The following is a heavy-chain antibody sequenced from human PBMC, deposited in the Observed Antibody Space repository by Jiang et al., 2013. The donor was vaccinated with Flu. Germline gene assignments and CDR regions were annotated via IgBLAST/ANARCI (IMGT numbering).Heavy chain of an antibody. Sequence: GAEVKKPGSSVKVSCKASGGSFSSFPMNWVRQALDKGLNGWRGXPIFGTTDYAQKFQGRVTIIADRSTSTAYMDLSSLRSEDTAVYYCARSSWGYSYGPFEYWGQGTLVTVSS. J-gene: IGHJ4*02. CDR1: GGSFSSFP. CDR2: XPIFGTT. CDR3: ARSSWGYSYGPFEY. D-gene: IGHD5-18*01. V-gene: IGHV1-69*06.